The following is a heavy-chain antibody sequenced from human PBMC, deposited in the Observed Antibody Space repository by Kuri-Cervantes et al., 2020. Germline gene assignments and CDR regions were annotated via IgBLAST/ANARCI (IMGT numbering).Heavy chain of an antibody. J-gene: IGHJ4*02. V-gene: IGHV6-1*01. CDR1: GDSVSSGTTA. CDR3: ARGAGAIDY. CDR2: IYYRSKWYN. D-gene: IGHD3-10*01. Sequence: SQTLSLTCAISGDSVSSGTTAWNWTRQSPPRGLEWLGRIYYRSKWYNDYAVSVRSRISINPDTSKNQFSLQLSSVTPEDTAVYYCARGAGAIDYWGQGTLVTVSS.